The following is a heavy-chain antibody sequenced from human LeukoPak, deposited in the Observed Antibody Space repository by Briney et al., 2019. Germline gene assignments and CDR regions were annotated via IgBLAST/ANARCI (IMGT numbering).Heavy chain of an antibody. V-gene: IGHV4-34*01. CDR1: GGSFSGYY. CDR2: INHSGST. J-gene: IGHJ6*04. Sequence: SETLSLTCAVYGGSFSGYYWSWIRQPPGKGLEWIGEINHSGSTNYNPSLKSRVTISVDTSKNQFSLKLRSVTAADTAVYYCARTPRKVTTYYYGMDVWGKGTTVTVSS. D-gene: IGHD4-17*01. CDR3: ARTPRKVTTYYYGMDV.